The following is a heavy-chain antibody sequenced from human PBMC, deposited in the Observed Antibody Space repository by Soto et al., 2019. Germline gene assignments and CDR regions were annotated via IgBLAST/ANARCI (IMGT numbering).Heavy chain of an antibody. CDR2: ISSDGRNE. J-gene: IGHJ5*02. CDR3: ARKWYGELGEGWFDP. D-gene: IGHD3-10*01. V-gene: IGHV3-30*04. Sequence: QVQLVESGGGVVQPGMSLRLSCTASGFTFSDFAMHWVRQVPGKGLEWVALISSDGRNEYYADSVRGQFTISRDNSENTLFLQMDSLRPEDAALYYCARKWYGELGEGWFDPWCHSTLVTASS. CDR1: GFTFSDFA.